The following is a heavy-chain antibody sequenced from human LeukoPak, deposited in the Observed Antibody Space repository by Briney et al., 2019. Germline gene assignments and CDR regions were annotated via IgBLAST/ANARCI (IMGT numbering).Heavy chain of an antibody. CDR2: ISSNSDYI. V-gene: IGHV3-21*01. J-gene: IGHJ2*01. CDR3: ARDWRNKYSNSWSRGEWYFDL. Sequence: GVSLRLSCVASGFAFTSHSLNWLRQAPGKGVEGVASISSNSDYILYAESVKGRFSISRDNARNSVYLQMNSLTAEHTALYYCARDWRNKYSNSWSRGEWYFDLWGRGTLVSVSS. D-gene: IGHD6-13*01. CDR1: GFAFTSHS.